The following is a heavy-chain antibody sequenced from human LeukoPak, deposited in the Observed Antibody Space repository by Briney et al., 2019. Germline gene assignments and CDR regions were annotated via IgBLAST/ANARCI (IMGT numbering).Heavy chain of an antibody. V-gene: IGHV4-38-2*02. J-gene: IGHJ4*02. D-gene: IGHD6-19*01. Sequence: NPSETLSLTCTVSGYSISSGDYWGWIRQPPGKGLEWIASIYHSGSTYSNPSLESRISISVDTSKNQFSLKLNSVTAAVTAVYFCARDGGGRIAVAGLWYDWGQGALVTVSS. CDR2: IYHSGST. CDR1: GYSISSGDY. CDR3: ARDGGGRIAVAGLWYD.